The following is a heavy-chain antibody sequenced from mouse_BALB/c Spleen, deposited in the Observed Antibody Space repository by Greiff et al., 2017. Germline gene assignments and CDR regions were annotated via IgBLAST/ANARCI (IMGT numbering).Heavy chain of an antibody. CDR2: ISYDGSN. J-gene: IGHJ4*01. CDR3: ARADYDGEGDAMDY. D-gene: IGHD2-4*01. CDR1: GYSITSGYY. Sequence: EVKLQESGPGLVKPSQSLSLTCSVTGYSITSGYYWNWIRQFPGNKLEWMGYISYDGSNNYNPSLKNRISITRDTSKNQFFLKLNSVTTEDTATYYCARADYDGEGDAMDYWGQGTSVTVSS. V-gene: IGHV3-6*02.